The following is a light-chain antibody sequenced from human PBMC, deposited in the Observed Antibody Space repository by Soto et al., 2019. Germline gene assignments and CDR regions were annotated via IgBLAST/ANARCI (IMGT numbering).Light chain of an antibody. V-gene: IGKV3-11*01. CDR2: DAS. CDR3: QHRSIWPVS. CDR1: QSVSSY. Sequence: EMVLTQSPDTLSLSPGEIATLSCRASQSVSSYLAWYQQKPGQAPRLLIFDASNRATGIPARFSGSGSGTDFTLTISSLEPEDFAVYYCQHRSIWPVSFGQGTRLEIK. J-gene: IGKJ5*01.